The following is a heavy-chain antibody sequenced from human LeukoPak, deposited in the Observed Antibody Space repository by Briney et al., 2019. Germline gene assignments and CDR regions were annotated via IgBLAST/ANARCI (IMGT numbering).Heavy chain of an antibody. CDR3: ARRSGIAVAGAFDY. J-gene: IGHJ4*02. CDR2: ISGSGDST. Sequence: PGGSLRLSCAASGFTFSNYAMRWVRQAPGKGLEWVSGISGSGDSTYYADSVKSRFTISRDNSKNTLYLRMNSLRAEDTAVYYCARRSGIAVAGAFDYWGQGTLVTVSS. D-gene: IGHD6-19*01. V-gene: IGHV3-23*01. CDR1: GFTFSNYA.